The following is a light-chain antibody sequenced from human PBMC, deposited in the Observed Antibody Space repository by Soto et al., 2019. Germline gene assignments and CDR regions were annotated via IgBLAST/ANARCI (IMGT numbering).Light chain of an antibody. Sequence: DIQMTQSPSSVSASVGDRVTMTCRASQGTNSWLAWYQQKPGKAPKLLIYAASNLQSGVPSRFSGSRSGTDFTLTISSLQPEDFATYYCQQANSFPWTFGQGTKVEIK. CDR1: QGTNSW. V-gene: IGKV1-12*01. J-gene: IGKJ1*01. CDR3: QQANSFPWT. CDR2: AAS.